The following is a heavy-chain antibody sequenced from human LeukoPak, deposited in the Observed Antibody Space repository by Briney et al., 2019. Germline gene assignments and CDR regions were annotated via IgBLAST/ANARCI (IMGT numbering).Heavy chain of an antibody. J-gene: IGHJ5*02. CDR2: ISSSSSTI. CDR3: AKDKSGHIVVVTAKT. CDR1: GFTFSSYS. V-gene: IGHV3-48*01. D-gene: IGHD2-21*02. Sequence: PGGSLRLSCAASGFTFSSYSMNWVRQAPGKGLEWVSYISSSSSTIYYADSVKGRFTISRDNSKNTLYLQMNSLRAEDTAVYYCAKDKSGHIVVVTAKTWGQGTLVTVSS.